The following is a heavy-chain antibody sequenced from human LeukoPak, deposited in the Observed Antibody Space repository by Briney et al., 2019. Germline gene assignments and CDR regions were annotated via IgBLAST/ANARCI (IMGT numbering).Heavy chain of an antibody. D-gene: IGHD3-3*02. J-gene: IGHJ5*02. V-gene: IGHV4-4*07. CDR1: GGSISSYY. CDR2: IYTSGST. CDR3: ARGPISYNWFDP. Sequence: SETLSLTCTVSGGSISSYYWSWIRQPAGKGLEWIGRIYTSGSTNYNPSLKSRVTISVDTSKNQFSLKLSSVTAADTAVYYCARGPISYNWFDPWGQGTLVTVSS.